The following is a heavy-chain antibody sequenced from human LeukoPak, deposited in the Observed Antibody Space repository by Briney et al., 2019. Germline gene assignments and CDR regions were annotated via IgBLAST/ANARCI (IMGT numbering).Heavy chain of an antibody. J-gene: IGHJ3*02. CDR2: ISYDGSNK. CDR3: ARGNDFYGSGGPIRDAFDI. V-gene: IGHV3-30*09. Sequence: PGGSLRLSCAASGFAFGRYALHWVRQAPGKGLGWVAVISYDGSNKEFADSVKGRFAISRDNSKDRLYLQMNSLRPDDTAVYYCARGNDFYGSGGPIRDAFDIWGQGTMVTVSS. D-gene: IGHD3-10*01. CDR1: GFAFGRYA.